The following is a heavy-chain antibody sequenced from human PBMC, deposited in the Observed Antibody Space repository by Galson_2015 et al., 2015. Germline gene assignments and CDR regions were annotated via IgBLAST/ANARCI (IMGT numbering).Heavy chain of an antibody. V-gene: IGHV3-30*04. J-gene: IGHJ4*02. CDR1: GFTFSSYA. CDR3: ARGSRCCSGGSCFGFDY. D-gene: IGHD2-15*01. CDR2: VSYDGKSK. Sequence: SLRLSCAVSGFTFSSYAMHWVRQAPGKGLEWVAVVSYDGKSKFYADSVKGRFTISRDNSNNILYLQMNSLRGEDTAMYYCARGSRCCSGGSCFGFDYWGRGTLVSVSS.